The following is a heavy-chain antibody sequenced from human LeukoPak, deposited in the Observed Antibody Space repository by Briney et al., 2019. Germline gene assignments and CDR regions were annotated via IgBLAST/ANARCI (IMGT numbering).Heavy chain of an antibody. J-gene: IGHJ4*02. CDR1: GFTFSSYA. V-gene: IGHV3-23*01. CDR3: AKPYGYCSGGSCYSGVFDY. CDR2: ISGSGGST. D-gene: IGHD2-15*01. Sequence: PGGSLRLSCAASGFTFSSYAMSWVRQAPGKGLEWVSAISGSGGSTYYADSVKGRFTISRDNSKNTLYLQMNSLRAEDTAVYYCAKPYGYCSGGSCYSGVFDYWGRGTLVTVSS.